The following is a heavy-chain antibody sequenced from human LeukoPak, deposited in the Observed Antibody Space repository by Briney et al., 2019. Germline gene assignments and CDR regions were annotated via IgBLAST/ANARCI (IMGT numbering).Heavy chain of an antibody. J-gene: IGHJ4*02. D-gene: IGHD4-17*01. CDR1: GFTFSSYA. CDR3: AKGGASVTRYVDY. CDR2: ISYNGRGT. V-gene: IGHV3-64*01. Sequence: GGSLRLSCEVSGFTFSSYAMHWVRQAPGKGLEYVSAISYNGRGTHYAHSVKGRFTISRDNFKNTLYLQMGSLRPEDTAVYYCAKGGASVTRYVDYWGQGTLVTVSS.